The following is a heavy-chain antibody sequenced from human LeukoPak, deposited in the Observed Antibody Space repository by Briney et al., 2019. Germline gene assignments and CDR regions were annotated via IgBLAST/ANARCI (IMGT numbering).Heavy chain of an antibody. V-gene: IGHV3-23*01. CDR3: ATTSTAMVRRGDY. Sequence: PGGSLRLSCAASGFTFSSYAMRWVRQAPGKGVEWVSAISGSGGSTYCADSVKGRFTISRDSSNNKLSLQMNSLRAEEEAGHYCATTSTAMVRRGDYWGQGTLVTDSS. CDR2: ISGSGGST. D-gene: IGHD5-18*01. J-gene: IGHJ4*02. CDR1: GFTFSSYA.